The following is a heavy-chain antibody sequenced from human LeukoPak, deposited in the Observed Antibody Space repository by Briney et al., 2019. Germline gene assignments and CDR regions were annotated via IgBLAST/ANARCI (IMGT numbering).Heavy chain of an antibody. CDR3: ARDLAGARYFDY. D-gene: IGHD1-26*01. Sequence: PGGSLRLSCAASGFTFSGSAMHWVRQASGKGLEWVGRIRSKANSYATAYAASVKGRFTISRDDSKNTLYLQMNSLRAEDTAVYYCARDLAGARYFDYWGQGTLVTVSS. CDR2: IRSKANSYAT. J-gene: IGHJ4*02. CDR1: GFTFSGSA. V-gene: IGHV3-73*01.